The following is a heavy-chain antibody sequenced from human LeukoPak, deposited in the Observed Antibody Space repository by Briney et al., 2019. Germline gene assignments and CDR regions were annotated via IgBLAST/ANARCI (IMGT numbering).Heavy chain of an antibody. V-gene: IGHV4-39*01. D-gene: IGHD3-22*01. CDR1: GGSISSSSYY. CDR3: AGQPITYYYDSSGYYPPGYFDY. CDR2: IYYSWST. Sequence: SGTLSLTCTVSGGSISSSSYYWGWIRQPPGKGLEWIGSIYYSWSTYYNPSLKSRVTISVDTSKNQFSLKLSSVTAADTAVYYCAGQPITYYYDSSGYYPPGYFDYWGQGTLVTVSS. J-gene: IGHJ4*02.